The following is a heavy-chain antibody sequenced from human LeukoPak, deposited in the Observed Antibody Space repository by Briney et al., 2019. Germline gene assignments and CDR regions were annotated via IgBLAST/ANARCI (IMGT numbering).Heavy chain of an antibody. J-gene: IGHJ4*02. Sequence: GGSLRLSCAASGFTFSSYSMNWVRQAPGKGLQWVSSITTNSNYIYYADSVKGRFTISRDNVQNSLYLQMNSLRAGDTAVYYCARGPAAMVLFDFWGQGILVTVSS. V-gene: IGHV3-21*01. CDR2: ITTNSNYI. CDR1: GFTFSSYS. CDR3: ARGPAAMVLFDF. D-gene: IGHD2-2*01.